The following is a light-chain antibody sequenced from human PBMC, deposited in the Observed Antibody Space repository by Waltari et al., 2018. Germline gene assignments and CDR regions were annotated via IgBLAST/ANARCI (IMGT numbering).Light chain of an antibody. Sequence: QSVLTQPPSASGTPGQRVTISCSGSSSNIGGNYVYWYQHLPRTAPKLLIFSNTQRPSGVRDRFSGSKSGTSASLAISGLRSEDEGDYYCAAWDDTLSHWVFGGGTKLTVL. CDR1: SSNIGGNY. CDR2: SNT. J-gene: IGLJ3*02. CDR3: AAWDDTLSHWV. V-gene: IGLV1-47*01.